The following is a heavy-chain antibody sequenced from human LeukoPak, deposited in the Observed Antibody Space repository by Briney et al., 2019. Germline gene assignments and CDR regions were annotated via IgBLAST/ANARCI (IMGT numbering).Heavy chain of an antibody. J-gene: IGHJ4*02. Sequence: GGSLRLSCAASGFTFSDYYMSWIRQAPGKGLEWVSYISSSGSTIYYADSVKGRFTISRDNAKNSLYLQMNSLRAEDTAVYYCARSGLFYYDSSGYIDYWGQGTLVTVSS. CDR3: ARSGLFYYDSSGYIDY. V-gene: IGHV3-11*01. D-gene: IGHD3-22*01. CDR2: ISSSGSTI. CDR1: GFTFSDYY.